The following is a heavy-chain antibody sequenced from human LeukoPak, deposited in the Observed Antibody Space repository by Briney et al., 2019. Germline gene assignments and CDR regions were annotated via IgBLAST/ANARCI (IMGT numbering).Heavy chain of an antibody. CDR3: ARHHLTQQLVRSPYNWFDP. Sequence: ASVNVSCKASVYTFTDYYMHWVRQAPGQGLERMGWINPNSGGTNYAQKFQGRVTMTRDTSISTAYMELSRLRSDDTAVYYCARHHLTQQLVRSPYNWFDPWGQGTLVTVSS. D-gene: IGHD6-13*01. CDR2: INPNSGGT. V-gene: IGHV1-2*02. CDR1: VYTFTDYY. J-gene: IGHJ5*02.